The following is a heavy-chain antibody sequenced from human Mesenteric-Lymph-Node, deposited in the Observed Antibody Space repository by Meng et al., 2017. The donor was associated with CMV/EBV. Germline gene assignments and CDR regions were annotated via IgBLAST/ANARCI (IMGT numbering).Heavy chain of an antibody. J-gene: IGHJ4*02. CDR3: ARHQRWLKSEGGFNY. Sequence: RPEWGAGLVKPSETLSLTCAVYGGSFSGYDWSWIRQPPGKGLEWIGEINHSGSTNYNPSLKGRVTISVDTSKNQFSLKLSSVTAADTAVYYCARHQRWLKSEGGFNYWGQGTLVTVSS. CDR1: GGSFSGYD. D-gene: IGHD4-23*01. V-gene: IGHV4-34*01. CDR2: INHSGST.